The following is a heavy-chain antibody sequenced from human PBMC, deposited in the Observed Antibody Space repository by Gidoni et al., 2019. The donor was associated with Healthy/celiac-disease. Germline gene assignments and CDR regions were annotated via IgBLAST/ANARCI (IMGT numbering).Heavy chain of an antibody. D-gene: IGHD3-16*01. V-gene: IGHV4-31*03. J-gene: IGHJ6*03. Sequence: QVQLQESGPGRVKPSQTLSLTCTVSVGSISRGGYYWGWIRQHPGKGLEWIGYIYYSGSTYYNPSLKSRVTISVDTSKNQFSLKLSSVTAADTAVYYCAREHFETGGATYYYYYMDVWGKGTTVTVSS. CDR2: IYYSGST. CDR1: VGSISRGGYY. CDR3: AREHFETGGATYYYYYMDV.